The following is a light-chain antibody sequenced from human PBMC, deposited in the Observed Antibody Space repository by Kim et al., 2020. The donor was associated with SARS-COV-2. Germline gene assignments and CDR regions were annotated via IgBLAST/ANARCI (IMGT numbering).Light chain of an antibody. CDR3: QVWDSGSDHYV. Sequence: SYELTQPPSVSVAPEETAWITCGGDSIASKSVHWYQQKPGQAPVPVIFYDSDRPSGIPERFSGSNSGNTATLTISGVEAGDEADYYCQVWDSGSDHYVFG. CDR2: YDS. V-gene: IGLV3-21*04. J-gene: IGLJ1*01. CDR1: SIASKS.